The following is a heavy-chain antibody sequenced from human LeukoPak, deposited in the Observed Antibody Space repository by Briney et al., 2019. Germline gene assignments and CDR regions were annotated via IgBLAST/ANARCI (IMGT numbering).Heavy chain of an antibody. CDR3: ARGGGYSYGFYYYYGMDV. CDR2: IGTAGDT. V-gene: IGHV3-13*01. D-gene: IGHD5-18*01. J-gene: IGHJ6*02. CDR1: GFTFSSYD. Sequence: QPGGSLRLSCAASGFTFSSYDMHWVRQATGKGLEWVSAIGTAGDTYYPGSVKGRFTISRENAKSSLYLQMNSLRAGDTAVYYCARGGGYSYGFYYYYGMDVWGQGTTVTVSS.